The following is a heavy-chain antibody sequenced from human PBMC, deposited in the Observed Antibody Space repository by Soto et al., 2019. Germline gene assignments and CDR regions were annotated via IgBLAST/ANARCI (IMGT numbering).Heavy chain of an antibody. V-gene: IGHV1-8*01. CDR1: GYSFTGLD. Sequence: QVQLVQSGAEARVPGASVKVSCKASGYSFTGLDINWVRQTTGKGLEWMGWMEPSSGRTGYAQKFQGRVTRTRDTSINTAYMELSSLTSDDTAFYYCARGVTAGVYYWGQGTLVTVSS. J-gene: IGHJ4*02. D-gene: IGHD3-10*01. CDR2: MEPSSGRT. CDR3: ARGVTAGVYY.